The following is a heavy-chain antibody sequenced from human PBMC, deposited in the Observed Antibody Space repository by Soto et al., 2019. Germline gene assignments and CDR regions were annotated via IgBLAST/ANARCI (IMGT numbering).Heavy chain of an antibody. D-gene: IGHD2-15*01. CDR2: TYYRSRWYS. Sequence: SHPLSLTCVGSGDTVSSNSVAWNWVRQSPSRGLEWLGRTYYRSRWYSDYAVSVRSRIDINADTSKNQVSLQLNSVTPEDTAVYYCARSEEDSDYYYYGMDVWGQGTTVTVSS. V-gene: IGHV6-1*01. CDR1: GDTVSSNSVA. CDR3: ARSEEDSDYYYYGMDV. J-gene: IGHJ6*02.